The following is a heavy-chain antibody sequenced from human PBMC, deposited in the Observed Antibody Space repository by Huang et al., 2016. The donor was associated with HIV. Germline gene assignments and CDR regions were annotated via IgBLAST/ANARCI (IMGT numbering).Heavy chain of an antibody. Sequence: QMRFQESGPGLVKPSGTLSLPCNVSGGSINTGRYYWGWIRQPPGKGLEWVGSLYYTGRMHEEPSLKGGLTMSADTSKNQFSLNRSSVTAADTAIYYCARNHDFWRGRMFAISYFDVWGRGTLVTVAS. CDR3: ARNHDFWRGRMFAISYFDV. D-gene: IGHD3-3*01. V-gene: IGHV4-39*01. CDR1: GGSINTGRYY. CDR2: LYYTGRM. J-gene: IGHJ2*01.